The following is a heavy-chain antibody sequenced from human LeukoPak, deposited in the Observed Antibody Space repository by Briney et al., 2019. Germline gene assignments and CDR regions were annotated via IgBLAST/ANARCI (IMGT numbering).Heavy chain of an antibody. CDR2: ISNKGSSSTT. Sequence: GGSLRLSCAASGFIFSDYYMGWVRQAPGKGLEWVSYISNKGSSSTTYDADSVKGRFTISRDDAQNSLYLQMNSLRADDTAVYYCAKDILAAGLFFDYWGQGILVTVSS. V-gene: IGHV3-11*01. D-gene: IGHD6-13*01. J-gene: IGHJ4*02. CDR3: AKDILAAGLFFDY. CDR1: GFIFSDYY.